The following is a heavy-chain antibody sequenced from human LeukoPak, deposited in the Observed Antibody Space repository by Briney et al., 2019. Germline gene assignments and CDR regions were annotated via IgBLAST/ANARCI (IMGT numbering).Heavy chain of an antibody. CDR3: ARGGKQWLVRYYYYGMDV. V-gene: IGHV3-30*04. CDR2: ISYDGSNK. CDR1: GFTFNSYA. D-gene: IGHD6-19*01. J-gene: IGHJ6*04. Sequence: PGRSLRLSCAASGFTFNSYAMHWVRQAPGKGLEWVAVISYDGSNKYYADSVKGRFTISRDNSKNTLYLQMNSLRAEDTAVYYCARGGKQWLVRYYYYGMDVWGKGTTVTVSS.